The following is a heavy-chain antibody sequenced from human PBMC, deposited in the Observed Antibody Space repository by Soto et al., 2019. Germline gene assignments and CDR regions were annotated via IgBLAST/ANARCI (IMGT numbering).Heavy chain of an antibody. CDR2: IIPILGIA. CDR1: GGTFSSYT. D-gene: IGHD2-15*01. J-gene: IGHJ4*02. V-gene: IGHV1-69*08. CDR3: ARDGPDFEAVVARF. Sequence: QVQLVQSGAEVKKPGSSVKVSCKASGGTFSSYTISWVRQAPGQGLEWMGRIIPILGIANYAQKFQGRVTITADKSTSTAYMELSSLRSEDTAVYYCARDGPDFEAVVARFWGQGTLVTVSS.